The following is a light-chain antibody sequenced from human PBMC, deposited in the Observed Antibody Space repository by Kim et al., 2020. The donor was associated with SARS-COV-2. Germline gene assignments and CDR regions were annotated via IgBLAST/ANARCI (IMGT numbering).Light chain of an antibody. V-gene: IGKV3D-20*01. Sequence: EIVLTQSPATLSLSPGERATLSCGTSQSLSTTYLAWYQQKPGLAPRLLIYATSSRATGIPDRFSGSGSGTDFTLTISRLEPEDFAVYYCQQYFTSPWTVGPGTKVDIK. CDR1: QSLSTTY. CDR2: ATS. J-gene: IGKJ1*01. CDR3: QQYFTSPWT.